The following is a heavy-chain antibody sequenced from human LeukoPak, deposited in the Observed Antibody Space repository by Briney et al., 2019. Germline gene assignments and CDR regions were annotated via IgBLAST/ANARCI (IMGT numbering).Heavy chain of an antibody. J-gene: IGHJ4*02. CDR1: GGTFSSYA. CDR3: ARAPYSYGLLDLNATPFDY. CDR2: IIPIFGTA. D-gene: IGHD5-18*01. Sequence: ASVKVSCKASGGTFSSYAIGWVRQAPGQGLEWMGGIIPIFGTANYAQKFQGRVTITADESTSTAYMELSSLRSEDTAVYYCARAPYSYGLLDLNATPFDYWGQGTLVTVSS. V-gene: IGHV1-69*13.